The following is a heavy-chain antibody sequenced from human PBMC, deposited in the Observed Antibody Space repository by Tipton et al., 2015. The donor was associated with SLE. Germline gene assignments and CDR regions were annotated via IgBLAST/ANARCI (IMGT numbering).Heavy chain of an antibody. CDR3: VRAGIVKGYFDL. Sequence: TLSLTCTVSGGSISSYYWSWIRQPPGKGLEWIGYIYYSGSTNYNPSLKSRVTISVDTSKNQFSLKLSSVTAADTAVYYCVRAGIVKGYFDLWGRGTLVTVSS. CDR1: GGSISSYY. J-gene: IGHJ2*01. V-gene: IGHV4-59*01. CDR2: IYYSGST. D-gene: IGHD2-21*01.